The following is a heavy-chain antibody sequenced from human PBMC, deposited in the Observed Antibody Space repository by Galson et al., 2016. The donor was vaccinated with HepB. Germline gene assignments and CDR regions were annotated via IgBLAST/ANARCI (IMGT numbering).Heavy chain of an antibody. CDR3: AKGRTGTTGPVEY. V-gene: IGHV3-23*01. Sequence: SLRLSCAASGFTFNTYAMSWVRQAPGKGLEWVSTLSASGGATYYSDPVKGRFTISRDNSKNTLYLQMNSLRDEDTAVYYCAKGRTGTTGPVEYWGRGTLVTVSS. D-gene: IGHD1-1*01. CDR1: GFTFNTYA. CDR2: LSASGGAT. J-gene: IGHJ4*02.